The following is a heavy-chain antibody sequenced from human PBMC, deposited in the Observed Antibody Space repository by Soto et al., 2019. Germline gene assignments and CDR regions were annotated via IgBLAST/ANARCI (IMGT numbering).Heavy chain of an antibody. CDR3: ARGWGKVYFDY. J-gene: IGHJ4*02. CDR2: IYYSGST. D-gene: IGHD7-27*01. CDR1: GGSISSYY. V-gene: IGHV4-59*01. Sequence: QVQLQESGPGLVKPSETLSLTCTVSGGSISSYYWSWIRQPPGKGLEWIGYIYYSGSTNYNPSLKSRVTRSVDTSKNQFSLKLSSVTAADTAVYYCARGWGKVYFDYWGQGTLVTVSS.